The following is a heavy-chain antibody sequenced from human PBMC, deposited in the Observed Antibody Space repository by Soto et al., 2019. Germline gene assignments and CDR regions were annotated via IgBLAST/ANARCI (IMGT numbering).Heavy chain of an antibody. V-gene: IGHV3-11*01. J-gene: IGHJ6*02. CDR3: ARLHYCSGGSCYGNGLDV. CDR1: GFTFSDYY. Sequence: GGPLRLSCAASGFTFSDYYMNWIRQAPGKGLEWVSYIGSSGDTIYYTDSVKGRFTISRDNAKNSLYLQMSSLRAEDTAVYYCARLHYCSGGSCYGNGLDVWGQGTTVTVYS. D-gene: IGHD2-15*01. CDR2: IGSSGDTI.